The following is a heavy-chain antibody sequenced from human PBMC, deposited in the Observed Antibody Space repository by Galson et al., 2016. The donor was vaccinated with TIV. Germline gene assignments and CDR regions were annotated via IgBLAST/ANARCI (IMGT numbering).Heavy chain of an antibody. J-gene: IGHJ3*02. CDR3: TRAAGKNGASCYATCETFDI. D-gene: IGHD2-2*01. Sequence: CAISGDSVSSISAAWNWIRQSPSRGLEWLGRTYYRSEWYNDYAVSVKSRMTINPDTSKNQFSLQLNSVTPEDTAVYYCTRAAGKNGASCYATCETFDIWGQGTIVTVSS. CDR2: TYYRSEWYN. CDR1: GDSVSSISAA. V-gene: IGHV6-1*01.